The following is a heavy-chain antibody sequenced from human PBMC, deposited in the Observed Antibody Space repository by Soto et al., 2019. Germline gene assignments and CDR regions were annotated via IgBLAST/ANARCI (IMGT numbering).Heavy chain of an antibody. CDR3: AKHRGNSYGFDAFDL. Sequence: ASVKVSCKASGYTFSSNGISWVRQAPGQGLEWMGWISAYNGITNYAQKVQGRVTMTTDTSTSTAYMELRSLRSDDTAVYYCAKHRGNSYGFDAFDLWGQGTMVTVSS. V-gene: IGHV1-18*01. D-gene: IGHD5-18*01. CDR1: GYTFSSNG. CDR2: ISAYNGIT. J-gene: IGHJ3*01.